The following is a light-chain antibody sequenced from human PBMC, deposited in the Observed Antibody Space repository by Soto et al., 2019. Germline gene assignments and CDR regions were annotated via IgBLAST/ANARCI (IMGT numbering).Light chain of an antibody. CDR3: GSWDSSLSAYV. CDR1: SSNIGGNS. V-gene: IGLV1-51*01. Sequence: SVLTQPPSVSAAPGQKVTISCSGSSSNIGGNSVSWYQQLPGTAPKLLIYDDNKRPSGIPDRFSGSKSGTSATLGITGFQTGDEADYYCGSWDSSLSAYVVGTGTRVTVL. J-gene: IGLJ1*01. CDR2: DDN.